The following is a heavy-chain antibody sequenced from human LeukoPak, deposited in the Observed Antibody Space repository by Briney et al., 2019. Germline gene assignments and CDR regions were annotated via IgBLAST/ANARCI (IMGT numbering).Heavy chain of an antibody. CDR3: ANLGSGCSSTSCATHDAFDI. V-gene: IGHV3-23*01. D-gene: IGHD2-2*01. J-gene: IGHJ3*02. Sequence: PGGSLRLSCAASGFTFSSYAMSWVRQAPGKGLEWVSAISGSGGSTYYADSVKGRFTISRDNSKNTLYLQMNSLRAEDTAVYYCANLGSGCSSTSCATHDAFDIWGQGTMVTISS. CDR1: GFTFSSYA. CDR2: ISGSGGST.